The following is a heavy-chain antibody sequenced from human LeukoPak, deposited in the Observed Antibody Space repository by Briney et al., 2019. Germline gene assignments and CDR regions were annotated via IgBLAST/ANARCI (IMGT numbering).Heavy chain of an antibody. CDR1: GYSFPSYW. CDR2: IAPSDSYT. V-gene: IGHV5-10-1*01. CDR3: VRQPPGVYDTTQNWFDP. Sequence: GESLQISCKVSGYSFPSYWITWVRQVPGKGLGWMGRIAPSDSYTNYNPSFEGHVTMSVEKSITTVYLQWSSLKASDTVMYYCVRQPPGVYDTTQNWFDPWGQGTLVTVSS. J-gene: IGHJ5*02. D-gene: IGHD3-22*01.